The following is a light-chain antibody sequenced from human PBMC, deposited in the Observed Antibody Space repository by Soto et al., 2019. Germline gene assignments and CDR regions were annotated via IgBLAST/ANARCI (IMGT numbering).Light chain of an antibody. CDR1: SSDVGSYNR. J-gene: IGLJ1*01. Sequence: QSVLTQPPSVSGSPGQSVTISCTGTSSDVGSYNRVSWYQQSPGTVPKLMIYEVTNRPSGVPDRFSGSKSGNTASLTISGLQAEAEADYYCSSYTSSSTYVFGTGTK. V-gene: IGLV2-18*02. CDR2: EVT. CDR3: SSYTSSSTYV.